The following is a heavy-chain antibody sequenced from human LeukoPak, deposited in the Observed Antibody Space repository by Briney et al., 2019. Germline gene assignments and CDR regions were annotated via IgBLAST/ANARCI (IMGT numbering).Heavy chain of an antibody. J-gene: IGHJ4*02. CDR2: ISWNSGSI. CDR1: GFTFDDYA. Sequence: GGSLRLSCAASGFTFDDYAMHWVRQAPGKGLGWVSGISWNSGSIGYADSVKGRFTISRDNAKNSLYLQMNSLRAEDTALYYCAKAAVSGSYPYYFDYWGQGTLATVSS. CDR3: AKAAVSGSYPYYFDY. D-gene: IGHD3-16*01. V-gene: IGHV3-9*01.